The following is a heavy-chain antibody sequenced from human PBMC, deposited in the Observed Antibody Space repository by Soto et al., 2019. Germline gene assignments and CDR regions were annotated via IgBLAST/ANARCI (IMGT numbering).Heavy chain of an antibody. CDR3: ARDGRVVDTGMDV. CDR1: GFTFSSYA. J-gene: IGHJ6*02. V-gene: IGHV3-30-3*01. CDR2: ISYDGSNK. Sequence: QVQLVESGGGVVQPGRSLRLSCAASGFTFSSYAMHWVRQAPGKGLEWVAVISYDGSNKYYADSVKGRFTISTDNSKNTLYLQMNSLRAEDTAVYYCARDGRVVDTGMDVWGQGTTVTVSS. D-gene: IGHD2-21*01.